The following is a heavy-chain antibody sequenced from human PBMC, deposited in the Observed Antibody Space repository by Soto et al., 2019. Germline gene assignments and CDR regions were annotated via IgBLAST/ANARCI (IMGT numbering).Heavy chain of an antibody. CDR3: ARRGRLRERYFDP. CDR1: CGSIISGAYS. J-gene: IGHJ5*02. V-gene: IGHV4-30-2*01. CDR2: IYHSGIT. Sequence: PSETLSLTCAFSCGSIISGAYSWSWIRQPPGKGLEWIGYIYHSGITYYSPSLKSRVSISVDMSKNQFSLNLTSVTAADTAVYYCARRGRLRERYFDPWGQGTRVTVSS. D-gene: IGHD2-15*01.